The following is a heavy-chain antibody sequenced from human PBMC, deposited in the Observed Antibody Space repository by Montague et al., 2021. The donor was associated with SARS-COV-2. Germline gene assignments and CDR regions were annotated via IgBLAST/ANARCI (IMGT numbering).Heavy chain of an antibody. D-gene: IGHD6-13*01. J-gene: IGHJ5*02. Sequence: IYYTGSTYYNPSLKSRVTISVDTSKNQFSLKLSSVTAADTAVYYCSRDSSSWYYWFEPLSQGTLVTVAS. CDR2: IYYTGST. CDR3: SRDSSSWYYWFEP. V-gene: IGHV4-39*01.